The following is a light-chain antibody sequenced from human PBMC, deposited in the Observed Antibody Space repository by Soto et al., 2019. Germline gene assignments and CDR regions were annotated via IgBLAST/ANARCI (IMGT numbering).Light chain of an antibody. CDR3: QQYYSTPFT. V-gene: IGKV4-1*01. CDR2: WAS. CDR1: QSVLYNSNSKNY. Sequence: DIVMTQSPDSLAVSLGERATINCKSSQSVLYNSNSKNYLAWYQQKPGQPPKLLIYWASTRESGVPDRFSGSGSGTDFTLPISSLQAEDVAVYYCQQYYSTPFTFGPGTKVHIK. J-gene: IGKJ3*01.